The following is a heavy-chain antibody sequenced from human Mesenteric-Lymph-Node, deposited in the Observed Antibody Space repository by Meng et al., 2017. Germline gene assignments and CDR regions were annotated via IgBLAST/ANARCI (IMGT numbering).Heavy chain of an antibody. CDR3: ARVPRGYYDSSGYHQYFFDY. D-gene: IGHD3-22*01. J-gene: IGHJ4*02. CDR1: GFTFSSYD. CDR2: IGTAGDT. Sequence: GESLKISCAACGFTFSSYDMHWVRQATGKGLEWVSAIGTAGDTYYPGSVKGQFTISRENAKNSLYLQMNSLRAEDTAIYYCARVPRGYYDSSGYHQYFFDYWGQGTLVTVSS. V-gene: IGHV3-13*03.